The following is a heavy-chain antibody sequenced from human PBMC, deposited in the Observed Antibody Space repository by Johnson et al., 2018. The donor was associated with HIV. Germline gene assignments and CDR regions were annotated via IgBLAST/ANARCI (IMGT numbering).Heavy chain of an antibody. J-gene: IGHJ3*02. CDR1: GFTFSDAW. V-gene: IGHV3-74*01. Sequence: MQLVESGGGLVKPGGSLRLSCAVSGFTFSDAWMHWVRQAPGKGLVWVSRINSDGSSTSYADSVKGRFTISRDNAKNSLYLQMNSLRAEDTAVYYCAREARSERSAVAVSDAFDIWGQGTMVTVSS. D-gene: IGHD6-19*01. CDR3: AREARSERSAVAVSDAFDI. CDR2: INSDGSST.